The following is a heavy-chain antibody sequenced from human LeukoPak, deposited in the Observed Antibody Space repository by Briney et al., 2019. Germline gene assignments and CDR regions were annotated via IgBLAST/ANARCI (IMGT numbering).Heavy chain of an antibody. J-gene: IGHJ5*02. D-gene: IGHD3-22*01. V-gene: IGHV4-4*02. Sequence: SETLPLTCAVSGGSISSSNWWSWVRQPPGKGLEWIGEIYHSGSTNYNPSLKSRVTISVDKSKNQFSLKLSSVTAADTAVYYCARDRSYYYDTNNWFDPWGQGTLVTVSS. CDR2: IYHSGST. CDR3: ARDRSYYYDTNNWFDP. CDR1: GGSISSSNW.